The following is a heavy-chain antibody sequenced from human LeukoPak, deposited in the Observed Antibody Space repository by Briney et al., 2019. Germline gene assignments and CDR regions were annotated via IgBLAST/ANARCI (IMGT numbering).Heavy chain of an antibody. Sequence: GGSLRLSCAASGFTFSSYGMHWVRQAPGKGLEWVAFIRYDGSNKYYADSVKGRFTISRDNSKNTLYLQMNSLRAEDTAVYYCARGITIFGGARFDYWGQGTLVTVSS. D-gene: IGHD3-3*01. CDR3: ARGITIFGGARFDY. J-gene: IGHJ4*02. CDR1: GFTFSSYG. V-gene: IGHV3-30*02. CDR2: IRYDGSNK.